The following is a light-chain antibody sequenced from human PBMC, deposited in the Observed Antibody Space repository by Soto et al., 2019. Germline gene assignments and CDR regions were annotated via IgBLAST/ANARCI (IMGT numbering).Light chain of an antibody. J-gene: IGKJ4*01. V-gene: IGKV1-9*01. CDR2: GAS. CDR1: QGIGIY. Sequence: DIQLTQSPSFLSASVGDRVTITCRASQGIGIYLAWYQQKPGKAPNVLIYGASTLQSGVPSRFSGSGSGTEFTLTISSLEPEDFTAYYCQHHSTSPLTFGGGTKVEIK. CDR3: QHHSTSPLT.